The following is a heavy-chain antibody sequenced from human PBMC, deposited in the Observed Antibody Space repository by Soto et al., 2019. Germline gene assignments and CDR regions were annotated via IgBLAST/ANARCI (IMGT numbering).Heavy chain of an antibody. J-gene: IGHJ4*02. CDR3: AREGYYYDSSGYSPADS. Sequence: EVQLVESGGGLVQPGGSLRLSCEASGFTFSSYGMHWVRQAPGKGLVWVSRLNSDGSRTSYADSVKGRFTISRDNAKKKLYLQMNSLRAEDTAVYYCAREGYYYDSSGYSPADSWGQGTLVTVSS. D-gene: IGHD3-22*01. CDR1: GFTFSSYG. V-gene: IGHV3-74*01. CDR2: LNSDGSRT.